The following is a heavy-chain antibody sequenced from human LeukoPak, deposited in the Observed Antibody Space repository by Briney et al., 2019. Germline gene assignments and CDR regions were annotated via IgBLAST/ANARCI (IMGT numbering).Heavy chain of an antibody. CDR2: ISSSSSYI. CDR1: GFTFSSYS. CDR3: ARSRWGTTVVKPRPFDY. Sequence: PGGSLRLSCAASGFTFSSYSMNWVRQAPGKGLEWVSSISSSSSYIYYADSVKGRFTISRDNAKNSLYLQMNSLRAEDTAVYYCARSRWGTTVVKPRPFDYWGQGTLVTVSS. J-gene: IGHJ4*02. D-gene: IGHD4-23*01. V-gene: IGHV3-21*01.